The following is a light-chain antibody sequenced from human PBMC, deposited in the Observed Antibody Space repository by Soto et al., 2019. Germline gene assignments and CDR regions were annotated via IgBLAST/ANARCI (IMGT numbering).Light chain of an antibody. Sequence: DIVLTQSPGTLSLSPGERATLSCRASQSVNSNYLGWYQQKPGQAPRLLISGASSRAADIPDRFSGSGSGTDFTLTIDRLEPEDFAVYYCQQYDSSPRTFGQGTKVDIK. V-gene: IGKV3-20*01. CDR1: QSVNSNY. CDR3: QQYDSSPRT. CDR2: GAS. J-gene: IGKJ1*01.